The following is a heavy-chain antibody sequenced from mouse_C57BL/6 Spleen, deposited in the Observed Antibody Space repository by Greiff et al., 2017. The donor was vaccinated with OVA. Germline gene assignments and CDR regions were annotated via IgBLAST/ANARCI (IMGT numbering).Heavy chain of an antibody. Sequence: VQLQQPGAELVKPGASVKLSCKASGYTFTSYWMHWVKQRPGQGLEWIGMIHPNSGSTNYNEKFKSKATLTVDKSSSTAYMQLSSLTSEDSAVYYCARRRDYDGYFDVWGTGTTVTVSS. CDR1: GYTFTSYW. CDR2: IHPNSGST. V-gene: IGHV1-64*01. D-gene: IGHD2-4*01. J-gene: IGHJ1*03. CDR3: ARRRDYDGYFDV.